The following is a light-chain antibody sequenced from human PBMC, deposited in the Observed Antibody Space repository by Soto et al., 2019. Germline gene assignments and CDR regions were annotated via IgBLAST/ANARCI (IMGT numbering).Light chain of an antibody. CDR1: QSISSY. Sequence: DIQMTQSPSSLSASVGDRVTITCRASQSISSYLNWYQQKPGKAPKLLIYTASSLQSGVPSRFSGSESGTYFTHTISSLQPEDFATYYCQQSYSTPPTFGQGTKLEIK. J-gene: IGKJ2*01. CDR3: QQSYSTPPT. CDR2: TAS. V-gene: IGKV1-39*01.